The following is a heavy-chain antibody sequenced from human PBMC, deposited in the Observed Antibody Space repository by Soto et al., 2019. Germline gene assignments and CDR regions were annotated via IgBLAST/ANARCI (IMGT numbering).Heavy chain of an antibody. Sequence: QVHLVESGGGVVQPGRSLRLSCEGSGFSFSNYGIHWVRQAPGKGLEWVAVISHDGNSHHLADSVRGRFTISRDNSKNTVFLQMTSLRREDSAVYHCVQGQERSAQYFAVVITAFDFWGQGTMVTVSS. D-gene: IGHD3-22*01. V-gene: IGHV3-30*18. CDR3: VQGQERSAQYFAVVITAFDF. CDR2: ISHDGNSH. J-gene: IGHJ3*01. CDR1: GFSFSNYG.